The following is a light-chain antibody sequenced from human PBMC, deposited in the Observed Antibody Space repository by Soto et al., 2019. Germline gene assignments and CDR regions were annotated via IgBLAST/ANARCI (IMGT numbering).Light chain of an antibody. V-gene: IGKV3-11*01. CDR1: QSVSSY. CDR2: DAS. CDR3: QQRSSWPRT. Sequence: EIVLTQSPATQSLSPGERATLSCRASQSVSSYLAWFQQKPGQAPRLLIYDASNRATGIPARFSGSGSGTDFTLTISSLEPEDFAVYYCQQRSSWPRTFGQGTKVEIK. J-gene: IGKJ1*01.